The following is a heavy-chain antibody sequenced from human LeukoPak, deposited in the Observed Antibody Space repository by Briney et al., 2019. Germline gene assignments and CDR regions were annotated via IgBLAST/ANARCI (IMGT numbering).Heavy chain of an antibody. D-gene: IGHD3-3*01. CDR1: GFTFSASA. J-gene: IGHJ6*03. CDR3: TRHVRFLEGYYYYMDV. V-gene: IGHV3-73*01. CDR2: IRSKPNNYAT. Sequence: GGSLRLSCAASGFTFSASAIHWVRQASGKGLEWVGQIRSKPNNYATVYAVSVKGRFTISRDDSKNTAYLQMNSLKTEDTAVYYCTRHVRFLEGYYYYMDVWGKGTTVTVSS.